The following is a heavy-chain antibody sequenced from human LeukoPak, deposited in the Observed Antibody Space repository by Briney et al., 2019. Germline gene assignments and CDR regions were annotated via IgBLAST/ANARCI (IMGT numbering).Heavy chain of an antibody. V-gene: IGHV4-59*12. CDR3: ARGYYYDSSGFPWFDP. CDR2: IYHSGST. D-gene: IGHD3-22*01. CDR1: GGSISSYY. Sequence: KSSETLSLTCTVSGGSISSYYWSWIRQPPGKGLGWIGYIYHSGSTYYNPSLKSRVTISVDRSKNQFSLKLSSVTAADTAVYYCARGYYYDSSGFPWFDPWGQGTLVTVSS. J-gene: IGHJ5*02.